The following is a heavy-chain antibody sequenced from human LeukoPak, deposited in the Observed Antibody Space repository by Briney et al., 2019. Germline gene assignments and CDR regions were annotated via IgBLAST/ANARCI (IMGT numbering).Heavy chain of an antibody. CDR2: ISAYNGNT. V-gene: IGHV1-18*01. CDR1: GYTFTNYG. CDR3: ARAGENYYDDY. J-gene: IGHJ4*02. D-gene: IGHD1-26*01. Sequence: ASVKVSCKASGYTFTNYGINWVRQASGQGLEWMGWISAYNGNTNYAQKLQGRVTMTTDTSTSTAYMELRSLRSDDTAVYYCARAGENYYDDYWGQGTLVTVSS.